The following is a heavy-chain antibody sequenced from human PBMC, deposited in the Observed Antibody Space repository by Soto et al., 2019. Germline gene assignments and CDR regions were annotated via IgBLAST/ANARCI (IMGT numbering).Heavy chain of an antibody. Sequence: QVQLQESGPGLVKPSQTLSLTCTVSGGSISSGGYYWSWIRQHPGKGREWIGYIYYSGSTYYNPSLKSRVTISVDTSKNQFSLKLSSVTAADTAVYYCARDVRYCSGGSCYPAIDYWGQGTLVTVSS. CDR3: ARDVRYCSGGSCYPAIDY. D-gene: IGHD2-15*01. CDR2: IYYSGST. J-gene: IGHJ4*02. V-gene: IGHV4-31*03. CDR1: GGSISSGGYY.